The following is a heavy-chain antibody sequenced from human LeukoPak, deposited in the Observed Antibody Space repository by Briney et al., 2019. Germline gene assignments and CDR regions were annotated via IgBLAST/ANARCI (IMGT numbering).Heavy chain of an antibody. CDR3: ARGRFLDAFDI. D-gene: IGHD3-3*01. J-gene: IGHJ3*02. Sequence: PSEALSLTCTDSGGSLSSYYWSWLRQPPGKGLEWIGYIYYSGSTKYKPSLKSRVTISVDTSKNQFSLKLSSVTAADTAVYYCARGRFLDAFDIWGQGTMVTVSS. CDR2: IYYSGST. V-gene: IGHV4-59*01. CDR1: GGSLSSYY.